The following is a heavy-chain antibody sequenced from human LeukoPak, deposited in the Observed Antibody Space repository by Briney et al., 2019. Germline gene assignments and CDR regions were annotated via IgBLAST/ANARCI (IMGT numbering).Heavy chain of an antibody. J-gene: IGHJ6*03. CDR2: ISSSSSYI. V-gene: IGHV3-21*01. CDR3: ARDLWHIARYGHYMDV. Sequence: SGVSLRLSSAASGFTFSSYRMNWVRQAPGKGLEWVSSISSSSSYIYYADSVKGRFTISRDNAKNSLYLQMTSLRAEDTAVYYCARDLWHIARYGHYMDVWGKGTTVTISS. D-gene: IGHD2-21*01. CDR1: GFTFSSYR.